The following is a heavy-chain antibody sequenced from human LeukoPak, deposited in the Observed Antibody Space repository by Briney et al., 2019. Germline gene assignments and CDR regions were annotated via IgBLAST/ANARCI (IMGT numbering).Heavy chain of an antibody. CDR3: ARDSAYSSSYDY. D-gene: IGHD6-6*01. J-gene: IGHJ4*02. CDR1: GGSISSYY. V-gene: IGHV4-4*07. CDR2: IYTSGST. Sequence: SETLSLTCTVSGGSISSYYWSWIRQPSGKGLEWIGRIYTSGSTNYNPSLKSRVTMSVDTSKNQFSLKLGSVTAADTAVYYCARDSAYSSSYDYWGQETLVTVSS.